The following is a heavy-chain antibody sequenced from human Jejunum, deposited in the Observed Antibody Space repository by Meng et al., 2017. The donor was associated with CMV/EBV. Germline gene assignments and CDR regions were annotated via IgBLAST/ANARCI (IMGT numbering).Heavy chain of an antibody. Sequence: SGFTFDKYWMTWVRQAPGKGLEWVANIKQDESEKYYVDSVKGRFTISRDNSQNSLYLQMSSLRVEDTSVYYCARWGGEKSTSGFDYWGQGTLVTVSS. J-gene: IGHJ4*02. CDR3: ARWGGEKSTSGFDY. CDR2: IKQDESEK. CDR1: GFTFDKYW. D-gene: IGHD2/OR15-2a*01. V-gene: IGHV3-7*01.